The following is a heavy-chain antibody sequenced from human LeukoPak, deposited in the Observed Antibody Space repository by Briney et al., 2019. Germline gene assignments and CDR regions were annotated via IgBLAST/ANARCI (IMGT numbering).Heavy chain of an antibody. CDR2: IYYSGST. J-gene: IGHJ5*02. D-gene: IGHD1-20*01. CDR1: GGSISSGDYY. V-gene: IGHV4-30-4*08. Sequence: SETLSLTCTVSGGSISSGDYYWSWIRQPPGKGLEWIGYIYYSGSTYYNPSLKSRVTISVDTSKNQFSLKLSSVTAADTAVYYCARDHNWKWFDPWGQGTLVTVSS. CDR3: ARDHNWKWFDP.